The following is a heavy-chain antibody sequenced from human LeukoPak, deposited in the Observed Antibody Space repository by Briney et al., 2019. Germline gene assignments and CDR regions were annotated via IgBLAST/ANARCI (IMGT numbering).Heavy chain of an antibody. CDR2: ISAYNGNT. Sequence: GASVKVSCKASGYTFTSCGISWVRQAPGQGLEWMGWISAYNGNTNYAQKLQGRVTMTTDTSTSTAYMDLRSLRSDDTAVYYCARSPHYYGSGSSNGPWGQGTLVTVSS. CDR3: ARSPHYYGSGSSNGP. CDR1: GYTFTSCG. J-gene: IGHJ5*02. V-gene: IGHV1-18*01. D-gene: IGHD3-10*01.